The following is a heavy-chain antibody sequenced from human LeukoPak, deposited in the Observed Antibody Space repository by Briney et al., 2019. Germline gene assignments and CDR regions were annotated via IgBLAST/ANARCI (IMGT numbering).Heavy chain of an antibody. CDR2: ISSGATTT. D-gene: IGHD3-10*01. J-gene: IGHJ4*02. CDR3: AVGGGY. CDR1: GFTFSTYE. Sequence: GGSLRLSCAASGFTFSTYEMNWVRQAPAKGLEWVSYISSGATTTKYADSVKGRFTISRDDAKNSLYLQMNNLRPDDTAVYYYAVGGGYWGQGTLVTVSS. V-gene: IGHV3-48*03.